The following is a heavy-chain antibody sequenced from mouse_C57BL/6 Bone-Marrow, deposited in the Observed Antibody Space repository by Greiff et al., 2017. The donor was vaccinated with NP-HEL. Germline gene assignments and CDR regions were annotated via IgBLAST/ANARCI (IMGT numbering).Heavy chain of an antibody. J-gene: IGHJ3*01. D-gene: IGHD1-1*01. CDR3: AINYYGSSLDWFAY. V-gene: IGHV1-4*01. CDR2: INPSSGYT. CDR1: GYTFTSYT. Sequence: VHLVESGAELARPGASVKMSCKASGYTFTSYTMHWVNQRPGQGLEWIGYINPSSGYTKYNQKFKDKATLTADKSSSTAYMQLSSLTSEDSAVYYCAINYYGSSLDWFAYWGQGTLVTVSA.